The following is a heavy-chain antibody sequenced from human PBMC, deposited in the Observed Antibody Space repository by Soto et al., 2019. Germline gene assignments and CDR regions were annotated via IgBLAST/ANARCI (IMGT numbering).Heavy chain of an antibody. J-gene: IGHJ4*02. Sequence: EVQLVESGGGLVQPGGSLRLSCAASGFTVSSYYMSWVRQAPGKGLEWVSIIHRGGNTYYADSVKGRFTISRDNSNNMFFLQMMSQRADDTAVYYCARDPGYGLPFLEYLFHRGQGTLVTVSS. V-gene: IGHV3-66*01. CDR1: GFTVSSYY. CDR2: IHRGGNT. CDR3: ARDPGYGLPFLEYLFH. D-gene: IGHD3-3*01.